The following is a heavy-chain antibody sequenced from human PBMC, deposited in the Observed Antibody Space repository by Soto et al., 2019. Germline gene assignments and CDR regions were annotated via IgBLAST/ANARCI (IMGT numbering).Heavy chain of an antibody. CDR1: GGTFRTSA. D-gene: IGHD5-12*01. V-gene: IGHV1-69*12. CDR3: ARDKDRLQLGGNYYYILDV. J-gene: IGHJ6*02. CDR2: IMPVFPTS. Sequence: VQLEQSGPEVKKPGSSVKASCKASGGTFRTSALSWVRQAPGQRLEWMGGIMPVFPTSNYAQKSQGRVTITADESTSTAYMELGGLTSDDTAVYYCARDKDRLQLGGNYYYILDVWGQGTAVTVSS.